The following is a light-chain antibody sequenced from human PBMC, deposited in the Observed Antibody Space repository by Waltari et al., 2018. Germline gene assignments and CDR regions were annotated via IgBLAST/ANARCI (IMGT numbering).Light chain of an antibody. CDR1: STAASAYTD. CDR2: EVR. J-gene: IGLJ2*01. CDR3: SSYAGSNNVV. V-gene: IGLV2-8*01. Sequence: SALTQPPSASRSPGHALTTPSTGPSTAASAYTDVTWYQQHPGKVPKFMIYEVRQRPSGVPDRFSGSNSGNAASLTVSGLQAEDESDYSCSSYAGSNNVVFGGGTKLTVL.